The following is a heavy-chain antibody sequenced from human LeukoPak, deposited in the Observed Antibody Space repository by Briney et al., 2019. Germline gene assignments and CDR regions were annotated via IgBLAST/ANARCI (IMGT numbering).Heavy chain of an antibody. CDR1: GFTFSSYA. D-gene: IGHD3-22*01. V-gene: IGHV3-23*01. CDR3: AKVYCDSSGYYYLDYLDY. CDR2: ISGSGGST. Sequence: GGSLRLSCAASGFTFSSYAMSWVRQAPGKGLEWVSAISGSGGSTYYADSVKGRFTISRDNSKNTLYLQMNSLRAEDTAVYYCAKVYCDSSGYYYLDYLDYWGQGTLVTVSS. J-gene: IGHJ4*02.